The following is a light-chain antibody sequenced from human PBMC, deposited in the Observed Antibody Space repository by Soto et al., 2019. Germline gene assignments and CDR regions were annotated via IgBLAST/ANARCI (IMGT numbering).Light chain of an antibody. Sequence: QSALTQPASVSGSPGPSITISCTGTSSDVGSYNLVSWYQQHPGKAPKLMIYEGSKRPSGVSNRFSGSKSANMASLTISGLQAEDEADYYCCSYAGSSTWVFGGGTQLTVL. CDR1: SSDVGSYNL. V-gene: IGLV2-23*01. CDR2: EGS. CDR3: CSYAGSSTWV. J-gene: IGLJ3*02.